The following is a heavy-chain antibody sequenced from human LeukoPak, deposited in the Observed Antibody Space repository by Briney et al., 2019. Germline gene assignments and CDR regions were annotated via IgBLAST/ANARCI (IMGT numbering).Heavy chain of an antibody. J-gene: IGHJ4*02. Sequence: PGGSLRLSCAASGFTFSSYWMSWVRQAPGKGLEWVANIKQDGSEKYYVDSVKGRFTISRDNAKNSLYLQMNSLRAEDTAVYYCARDPPPSTVVTTADYWGQGTLVTVSS. CDR2: IKQDGSEK. CDR1: GFTFSSYW. CDR3: ARDPPPSTVVTTADY. D-gene: IGHD4-23*01. V-gene: IGHV3-7*01.